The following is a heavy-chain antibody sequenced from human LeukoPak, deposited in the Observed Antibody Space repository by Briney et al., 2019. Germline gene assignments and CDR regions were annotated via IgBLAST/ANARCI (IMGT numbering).Heavy chain of an antibody. Sequence: GASVKVSCKASSHTFTRYGISWVRQAPGQGLEWMGWISGYNGNTNYAQKFQGRVSMTADTSTSTAYMEVRSLRSDDTAVYYCATVPPLSIVPWGQGTLVTVSS. CDR3: ATVPPLSIVP. CDR2: ISGYNGNT. CDR1: SHTFTRYG. V-gene: IGHV1-18*01. D-gene: IGHD2-15*01. J-gene: IGHJ5*02.